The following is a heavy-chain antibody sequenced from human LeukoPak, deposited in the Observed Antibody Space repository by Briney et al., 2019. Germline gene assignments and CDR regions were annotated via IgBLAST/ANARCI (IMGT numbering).Heavy chain of an antibody. Sequence: ASVKVSCKASGYTFTGYYMHWVRQAPGQGLEWMGWINPNSGGTNYAQKFQGRVTMTRDTSISTAYMELSRLRSDDTAVYYCARELLWFGELQFPFDDWGQGTLVTVSS. CDR2: INPNSGGT. J-gene: IGHJ4*02. V-gene: IGHV1-2*02. D-gene: IGHD3-10*01. CDR3: ARELLWFGELQFPFDD. CDR1: GYTFTGYY.